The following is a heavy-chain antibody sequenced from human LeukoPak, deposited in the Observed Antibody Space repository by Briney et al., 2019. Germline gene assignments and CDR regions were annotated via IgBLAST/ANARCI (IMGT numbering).Heavy chain of an antibody. V-gene: IGHV3-30*03. CDR2: IPYDGSNT. CDR1: GFTFSSYG. J-gene: IGHJ4*02. CDR3: ARDQGGIVVVATDY. Sequence: GGSLRLSCAASGFTFSSYGMHWVRQAPGKGLEWVAVIPYDGSNTYYADSVKGRFTISRDNSKNTLYLQMNSLRAEDSAVYYCARDQGGIVVVATDYWGQGTLVTVSS. D-gene: IGHD3-22*01.